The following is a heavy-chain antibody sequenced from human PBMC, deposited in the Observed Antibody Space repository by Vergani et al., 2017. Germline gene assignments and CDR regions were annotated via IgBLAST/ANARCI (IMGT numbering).Heavy chain of an antibody. V-gene: IGHV3-33*06. CDR3: AKGLRGSSGGLDY. D-gene: IGHD1-26*01. CDR1: GFTFSSYG. Sequence: QVQLVESGGGVVQPGRSLRLSCAASGFTFSSYGMHWVRQAPGKGLEWVAVIWYDGSNKYYADSVKGRFTISRDNSKNTLYLQMNSLRAEDTAVYYCAKGLRGSSGGLDYWGQGTLVTVSS. CDR2: IWYDGSNK. J-gene: IGHJ4*02.